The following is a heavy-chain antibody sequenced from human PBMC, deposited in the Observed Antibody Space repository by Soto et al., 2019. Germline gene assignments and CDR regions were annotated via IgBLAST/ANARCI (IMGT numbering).Heavy chain of an antibody. D-gene: IGHD2-15*01. Sequence: ASVKVSCKASGYTFTSYYMHWVRQAPGQGLEWMGIINPSGGSTSYAQKFQGRVTMTRDTSTSTVYMELSSLRSEDTAVYYCARDRGSTTVGTDIVVVVAATFSFDIWGQGTMVTVSS. CDR3: ARDRGSTTVGTDIVVVVAATFSFDI. CDR2: INPSGGST. CDR1: GYTFTSYY. V-gene: IGHV1-46*01. J-gene: IGHJ3*02.